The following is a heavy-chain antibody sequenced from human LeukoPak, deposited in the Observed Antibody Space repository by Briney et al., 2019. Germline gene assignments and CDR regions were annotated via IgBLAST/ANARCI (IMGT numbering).Heavy chain of an antibody. CDR2: IYYSGST. D-gene: IGHD3-9*01. J-gene: IGHJ5*02. V-gene: IGHV4-59*01. CDR3: ARGARNVLRYFDWAYPNWFDP. Sequence: SETLSLTCTVSGGSISSYYWSWIRQPPGKGLEWIGYIYYSGSTNYNPSLKSRVTISVDTSKNQLSLKLSSVTAADTAVYYCARGARNVLRYFDWAYPNWFDPWGQGTLVTVSS. CDR1: GGSISSYY.